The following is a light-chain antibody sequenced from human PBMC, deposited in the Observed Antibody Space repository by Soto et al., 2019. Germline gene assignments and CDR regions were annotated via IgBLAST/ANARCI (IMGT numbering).Light chain of an antibody. V-gene: IGKV3-15*01. CDR2: GAS. J-gene: IGKJ2*01. CDR3: QQYNNRYT. Sequence: EIVLTQSPATLSVSPGERATLSCRASQSVSSDLAWYQQKAGQAPRLLIYGASTRATGIPVRFSGSGSGTEFTRTISSLQSEDFAVYYCQQYNNRYTFGQGTKLEIK. CDR1: QSVSSD.